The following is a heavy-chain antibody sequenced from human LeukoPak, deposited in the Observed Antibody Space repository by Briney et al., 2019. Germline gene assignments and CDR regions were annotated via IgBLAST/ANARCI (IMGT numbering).Heavy chain of an antibody. J-gene: IGHJ6*02. CDR2: IYGDDDT. CDR1: GFTIATNY. D-gene: IGHD1/OR15-1a*01. Sequence: PGESLRLSWAASGFTIATNYMNWVRQAPGKGLEWVSVIYGDDDTNYADSVKGRFTISRDNSKNTLYLQMNSLRADDTAVYYCAREAVMPVAPVKIGTSDRPLYEYYGLDVWGQGTTVTVS. V-gene: IGHV3-53*01. CDR3: AREAVMPVAPVKIGTSDRPLYEYYGLDV.